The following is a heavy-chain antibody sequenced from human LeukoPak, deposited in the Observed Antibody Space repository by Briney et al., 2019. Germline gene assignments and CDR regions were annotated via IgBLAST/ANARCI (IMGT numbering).Heavy chain of an antibody. D-gene: IGHD3-22*01. CDR3: ARDLTEAYDSSGYLRADAFDI. CDR1: GFTFSSYA. Sequence: PGGSLRLSCAASGFTFSSYAMHWVRQAPGKGLEWVAVISYDGSNKYYADSVKGRFTISGDNSKNTLYLQMNSLRAEDTAVYYCARDLTEAYDSSGYLRADAFDIWGQGTMVTVSS. J-gene: IGHJ3*02. CDR2: ISYDGSNK. V-gene: IGHV3-30-3*01.